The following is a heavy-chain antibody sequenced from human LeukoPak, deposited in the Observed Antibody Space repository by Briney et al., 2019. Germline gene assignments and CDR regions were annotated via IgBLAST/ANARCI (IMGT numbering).Heavy chain of an antibody. D-gene: IGHD2-15*01. CDR3: ASWVNPYCSGGSCYRCY. CDR1: GYTFTSYA. J-gene: IGHJ4*02. Sequence: ASVKVSCKASGYTFTSYAMHWVRQAPGQRLEWMGWINAGNGNTKYSQKFQGGVTITRDTSASTAYMELSSLRSEDTAVYYCASWVNPYCSGGSCYRCYWGQGTLVTDSS. V-gene: IGHV1-3*01. CDR2: INAGNGNT.